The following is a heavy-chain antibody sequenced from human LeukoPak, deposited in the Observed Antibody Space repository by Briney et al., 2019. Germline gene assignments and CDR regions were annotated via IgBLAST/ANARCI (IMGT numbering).Heavy chain of an antibody. CDR3: AKWGDYDILTGYYVPGY. J-gene: IGHJ4*02. CDR1: GFAFTNYA. Sequence: GTSLRLSCVASGFAFTNYAMSWVRRAPGKGLGWGSAITGSDGSSYYADSVKGRFTISRDNSKNTLYLQVNSLRAEDTAVYYCAKWGDYDILTGYYVPGYWGQGTLVTVSS. D-gene: IGHD3-9*01. CDR2: ITGSDGSS. V-gene: IGHV3-23*01.